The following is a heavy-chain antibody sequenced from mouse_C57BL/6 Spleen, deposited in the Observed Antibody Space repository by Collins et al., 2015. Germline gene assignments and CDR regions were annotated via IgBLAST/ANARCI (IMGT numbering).Heavy chain of an antibody. D-gene: IGHD2-3*01. CDR3: ASLDGGY. CDR1: GFTFTDYY. CDR2: IRNKANGYTT. V-gene: IGHV7-3*02. J-gene: IGHJ2*01. Sequence: EVKLVESGGGLVQPGGSLRLSCATSGFTFTDYYMSWVRQPPGKALEWLGFIRNKANGYTTEYSASVKGRFTISRDNSQSILYLQMNTLRAEDSATYYCASLDGGYWGQGTTLTVSS.